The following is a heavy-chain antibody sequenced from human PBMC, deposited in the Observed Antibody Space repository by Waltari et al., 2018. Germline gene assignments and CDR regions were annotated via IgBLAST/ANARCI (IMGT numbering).Heavy chain of an antibody. CDR3: VSPIMITFGGVMRFDY. J-gene: IGHJ4*02. CDR2: INPNSGGT. CDR1: GYTFTGYY. V-gene: IGHV1-2*02. Sequence: QVQLVQSGAEVKKPGASVKVSCKASGYTFTGYYMHWVRQAPGQGLEWMGWINPNSGGTNYAQKFQGRVTMTRDTSISTAYMELSRLRSDDTAVYYCVSPIMITFGGVMRFDYWGQGTLVTVSS. D-gene: IGHD3-16*01.